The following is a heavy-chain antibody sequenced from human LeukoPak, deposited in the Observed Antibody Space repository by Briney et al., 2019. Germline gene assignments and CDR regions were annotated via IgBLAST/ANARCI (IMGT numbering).Heavy chain of an antibody. V-gene: IGHV3-23*01. J-gene: IGHJ5*01. CDR2: ITSRATIT. Sequence: GGTLRLSCAASGFTFSHFDMSGVTQAPGRGREGVLDITSRATITYYTDPVRGRSTIYRHNDKHTLHLHMRSLRAGDTPVYYFAKDFRYEFCSGGSWF. D-gene: IGHD2-15*01. CDR3: AKDFRYEFCSGGSWF. CDR1: GFTFSHFD.